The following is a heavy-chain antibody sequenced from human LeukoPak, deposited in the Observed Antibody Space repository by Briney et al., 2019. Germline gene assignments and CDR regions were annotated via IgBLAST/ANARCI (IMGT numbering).Heavy chain of an antibody. Sequence: GGSLRLSCAASGFTFSGSAMHWVRQASGKGLEWVGRIRSKANSYAIAYAASVKGRFTISRDDSKNTAYLQMNSLKTEDTAVYYCTRHMTTVTSYNWFDPWGQGTLVTVSS. J-gene: IGHJ5*02. CDR2: IRSKANSYAI. CDR3: TRHMTTVTSYNWFDP. D-gene: IGHD4-11*01. CDR1: GFTFSGSA. V-gene: IGHV3-73*01.